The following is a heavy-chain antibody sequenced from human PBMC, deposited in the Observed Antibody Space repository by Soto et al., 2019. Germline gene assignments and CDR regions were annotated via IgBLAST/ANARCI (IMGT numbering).Heavy chain of an antibody. CDR2: IYYSGST. D-gene: IGHD3-16*02. V-gene: IGHV4-59*01. CDR3: ARYRAATGSAFDY. Sequence: SETLSLTCTVSGGSISSYYWSWIRQPPGKGLEWIGYIYYSGSTNYNPSLKSRVTISVDTSKNQFSLKLSSVTAADTAVYYCARYRAATGSAFDYWGQGTLVTVSS. J-gene: IGHJ4*02. CDR1: GGSISSYY.